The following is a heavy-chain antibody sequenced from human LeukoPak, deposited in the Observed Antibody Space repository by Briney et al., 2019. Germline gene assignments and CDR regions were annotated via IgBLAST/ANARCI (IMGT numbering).Heavy chain of an antibody. CDR2: IYRDGSDK. D-gene: IGHD5-12*01. CDR3: VRGWDHYDFDS. V-gene: IGHV3-74*01. Sequence: GGSLRLSCAASGFAFSRYWMHWVRQAPGKGLVWVSRIYRDGSDKIYADSVKGRFTISRDNAKNTLYLQMNSLTVEDTAVYYCVRGWDHYDFDSWGQGTLVTVSS. CDR1: GFAFSRYW. J-gene: IGHJ5*01.